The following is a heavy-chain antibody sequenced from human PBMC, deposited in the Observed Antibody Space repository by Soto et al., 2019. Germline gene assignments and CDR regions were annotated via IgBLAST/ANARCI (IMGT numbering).Heavy chain of an antibody. J-gene: IGHJ4*02. Sequence: QVQLVQSGAEVKKPGASVKVSCKASGYTFTNYDINWWQKAPGQGLEWMGWMDPKSGNTDYAQKFQGRVTITRNTSISTAYLEVSSLSSEDTAVYFCARGRGWRDYWGQGTLVTVSS. D-gene: IGHD2-15*01. CDR3: ARGRGWRDY. CDR2: MDPKSGNT. V-gene: IGHV1-8*01. CDR1: GYTFTNYD.